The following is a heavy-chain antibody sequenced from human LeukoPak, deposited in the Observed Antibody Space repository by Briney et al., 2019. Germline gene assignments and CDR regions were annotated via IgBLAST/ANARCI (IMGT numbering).Heavy chain of an antibody. V-gene: IGHV4-59*01. CDR3: ARDAGATAY. Sequence: SETLSLTCTVSGVSISTDYWTWVRQPPGKRLEWIGYIHYSGSTSYNPSLKSRVTISLDTSKNQFSLKLTSVTSADTAVYYCARDAGATAYWGQGALVTVFS. CDR1: GVSISTDY. D-gene: IGHD4/OR15-4a*01. J-gene: IGHJ4*02. CDR2: IHYSGST.